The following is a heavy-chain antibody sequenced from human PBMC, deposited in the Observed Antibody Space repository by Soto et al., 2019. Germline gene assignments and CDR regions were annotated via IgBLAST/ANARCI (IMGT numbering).Heavy chain of an antibody. J-gene: IGHJ4*02. CDR2: INQDGSET. CDR1: GFTFNSYW. CDR3: ARGTPTPGLDY. V-gene: IGHV3-7*03. Sequence: EVQLVESGGGLVQPGGSLRLSCAASGFTFNSYWMNWVRQAPGKGLEWLANINQDGSETSYVDSVKGRFTFSRDNAKNSLFLQMNSLRAEDTAVYYCARGTPTPGLDYWGQGTLVTVSS. D-gene: IGHD1-7*01.